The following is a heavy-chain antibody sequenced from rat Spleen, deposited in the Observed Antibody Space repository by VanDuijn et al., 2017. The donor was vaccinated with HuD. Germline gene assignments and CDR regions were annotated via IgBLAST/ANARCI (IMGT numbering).Heavy chain of an antibody. CDR2: ISPSGGAT. Sequence: EVQLVESDGGLVQPGRYLKLSCAASGFTFRTYDMDWGLQAPTKGLEWVASISPSGGATYHRDSVKGRFTVSRDNAKSTLYLQMDSLRSEDTATYYCARQDTSGYSNWFAYWGQGTLVTVSS. J-gene: IGHJ3*01. CDR3: ARQDTSGYSNWFAY. CDR1: GFTFRTYD. V-gene: IGHV5S23*01. D-gene: IGHD4-3*01.